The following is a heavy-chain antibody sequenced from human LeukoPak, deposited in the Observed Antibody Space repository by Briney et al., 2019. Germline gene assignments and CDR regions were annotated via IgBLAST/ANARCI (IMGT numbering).Heavy chain of an antibody. J-gene: IGHJ4*02. V-gene: IGHV3-21*01. CDR3: ARGWGLWGSGVLDY. D-gene: IGHD3-16*01. CDR2: ISSSSSYI. CDR1: GFTFSSYS. Sequence: GGSLRLSCAASGFTFSSYSMNWVRQAPGKGLEWVSSISSSSSYIYYADSVKGRFTISRDNAKNSLYLQMNSLRAEDTAVYYCARGWGLWGSGVLDYWGQGTLVTVSS.